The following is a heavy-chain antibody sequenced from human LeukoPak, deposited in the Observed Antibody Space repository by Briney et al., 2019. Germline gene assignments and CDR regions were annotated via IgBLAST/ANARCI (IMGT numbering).Heavy chain of an antibody. CDR2: INHSGST. V-gene: IGHV4-34*01. D-gene: IGHD5-18*01. CDR3: ARVADQQLHALGY. CDR1: GGSFSGYY. Sequence: SETLSLTCAVYGGSFSGYYWSWIRQPPGKGLEWIGEINHSGSTNYNPSLKSRVTISVDTSKNQFSLRLSSVTAADTAVYYCARVADQQLHALGYWGQGTLVTVSS. J-gene: IGHJ4*02.